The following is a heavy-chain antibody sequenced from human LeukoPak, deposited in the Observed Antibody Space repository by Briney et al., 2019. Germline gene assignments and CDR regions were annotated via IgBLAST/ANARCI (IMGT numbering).Heavy chain of an antibody. CDR2: MNPNSGNT. Sequence: GASVTVSFKSSGYTLTNYDINWVRQATGQGLEWMGWMNPNSGNTGYAQKFQGRVTMTRNTSISTAYMELSSLRSEDTAVYYCARGRVNYGSWGQGTLVTISS. J-gene: IGHJ4*02. CDR3: ARGRVNYGS. V-gene: IGHV1-8*01. D-gene: IGHD4-11*01. CDR1: GYTLTNYD.